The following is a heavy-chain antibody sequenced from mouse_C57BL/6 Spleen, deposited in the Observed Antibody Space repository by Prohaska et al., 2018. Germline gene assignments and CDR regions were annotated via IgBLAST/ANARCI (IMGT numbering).Heavy chain of an antibody. J-gene: IGHJ2*01. CDR2: IRLKSDNYAT. V-gene: IGHV6-3*01. D-gene: IGHD1-1*01. CDR3: TGPHYYGSSLVFDY. CDR1: GFTFSNYW. Sequence: EVKLEESGGGLVQPGGSMKLSCVASGFTFSNYWMNWVRQSPEKGLEWVAQIRLKSDNYATHYAESVKGRFTISRDDSKSSVYLQMNNLRAEDTGIYYCTGPHYYGSSLVFDYWGQGTTLTVSS.